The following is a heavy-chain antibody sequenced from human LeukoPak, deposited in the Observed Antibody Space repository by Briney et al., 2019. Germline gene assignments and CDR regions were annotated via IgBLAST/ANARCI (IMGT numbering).Heavy chain of an antibody. D-gene: IGHD3-10*01. V-gene: IGHV4-61*08. Sequence: PSETLSLTCTVSGGSISSSGYYWSWIRQPPGKGLEWIGEINHSGSTNYNPSLKSRVTISVDTSKNQFSLKLSSVTAADTAVYYCARDWYYGSGSYNWFDPWGQGTLVTVSS. J-gene: IGHJ5*02. CDR2: INHSGST. CDR3: ARDWYYGSGSYNWFDP. CDR1: GGSISSSGYY.